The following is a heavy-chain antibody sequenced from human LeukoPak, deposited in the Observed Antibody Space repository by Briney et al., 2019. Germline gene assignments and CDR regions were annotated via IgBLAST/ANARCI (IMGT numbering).Heavy chain of an antibody. Sequence: GGSLRLSCAASGFTFNTYWMHWVRHAPGKGLVWVSHINPDGSQTYYADSVTGRFTISRDNAKNTLYLQMNSLRAEDTAVYYCARDPVRRDSYWGQGTLVTVSS. J-gene: IGHJ4*02. CDR1: GFTFNTYW. D-gene: IGHD3-10*01. CDR2: INPDGSQT. V-gene: IGHV3-74*01. CDR3: ARDPVRRDSY.